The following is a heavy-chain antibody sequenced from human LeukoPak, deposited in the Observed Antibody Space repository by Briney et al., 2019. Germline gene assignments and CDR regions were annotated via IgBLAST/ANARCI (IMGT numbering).Heavy chain of an antibody. J-gene: IGHJ6*02. V-gene: IGHV1-2*02. CDR1: GYTFTDFY. D-gene: IGHD6-13*01. CDR3: AKNSSPYRPEV. Sequence: ASMKLSCKTSGYTFTDFYIHWVRQAPGQGLEWMGWLNPNTGGTNYAQKFQGRVTMTRDTSISTAYMELSRLTSDDTAVYYCAKNSSPYRPEVWGQGTTVTVSS. CDR2: LNPNTGGT.